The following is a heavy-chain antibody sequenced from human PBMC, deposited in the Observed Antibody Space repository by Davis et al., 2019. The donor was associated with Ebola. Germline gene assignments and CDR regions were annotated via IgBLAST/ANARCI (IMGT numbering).Heavy chain of an antibody. V-gene: IGHV3-9*01. CDR2: ISWNSGSI. Sequence: PGGSLRLSCAASGFTFSSYGMHWVRQAPGKGLEWVSGISWNSGSIGYADSVKGRFTISRDNAKNSLYLQMNSLRAEDTAVYYCARAETGDCYRCLLDYWGQGTLVTVSS. J-gene: IGHJ4*02. CDR1: GFTFSSYG. CDR3: ARAETGDCYRCLLDY. D-gene: IGHD2-21*01.